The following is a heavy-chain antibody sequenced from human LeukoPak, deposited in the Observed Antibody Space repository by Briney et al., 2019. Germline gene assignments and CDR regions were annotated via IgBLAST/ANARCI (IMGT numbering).Heavy chain of an antibody. CDR3: ARDPPRFGDPDGFDI. Sequence: SETLSLTCIVSGGSISDTSYYWGWIRQPPGEALEWIGSMYYTGSTKYNPSLKSRVTISMDTSKNQFSLNLSSVNAADTAVYYCARDPPRFGDPDGFDIWGQGTKVTVSS. J-gene: IGHJ3*02. CDR1: GGSISDTSYY. D-gene: IGHD3-10*01. CDR2: MYYTGST. V-gene: IGHV4-39*07.